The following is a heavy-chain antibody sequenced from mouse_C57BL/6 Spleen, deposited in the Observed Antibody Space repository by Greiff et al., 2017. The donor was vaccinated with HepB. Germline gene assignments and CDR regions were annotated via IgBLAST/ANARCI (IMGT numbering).Heavy chain of an antibody. V-gene: IGHV3-6*01. CDR1: GYSITSGYY. Sequence: EVKLVESGPGLVKPSQSLSLTCSVTGYSITSGYYWNWIRQFPGNKLEWMGYISYDGSNNYNPSLKNRISITRDTSKNQFFLKLNSVTTEDTATYYCAREGAMVTLYYYAMDYWGQGTSVTVSS. D-gene: IGHD2-1*01. J-gene: IGHJ4*01. CDR2: ISYDGSN. CDR3: AREGAMVTLYYYAMDY.